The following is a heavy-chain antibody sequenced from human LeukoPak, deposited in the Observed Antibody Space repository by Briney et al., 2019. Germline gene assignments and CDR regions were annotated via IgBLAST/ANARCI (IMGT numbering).Heavy chain of an antibody. Sequence: SETLSLTCTVSGGSISSSRYYWGWIRQPPGKGLEWIGSIYYTGSTYYNPSLKSRITMSVDTSKNQFSLKLSSVTAANTAVYYCARVGPYSSSWYALNYFDYWGQGTLVTVSS. V-gene: IGHV4-39*07. CDR1: GGSISSSRYY. J-gene: IGHJ4*02. CDR2: IYYTGST. CDR3: ARVGPYSSSWYALNYFDY. D-gene: IGHD6-13*01.